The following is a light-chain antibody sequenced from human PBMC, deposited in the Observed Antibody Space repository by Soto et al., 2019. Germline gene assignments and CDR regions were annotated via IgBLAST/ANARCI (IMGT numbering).Light chain of an antibody. Sequence: QSALTQPASVSGSPGQSITISCTGTSSDVGGYNYVSWYQHHPGKAPKLMIYEVNHRPSGVSYRFSGSQSGNTASLTISGLQAEDEADYYCCSYAGSGTWVFGGGTKVTVL. CDR2: EVN. V-gene: IGLV2-23*02. CDR3: CSYAGSGTWV. CDR1: SSDVGGYNY. J-gene: IGLJ3*02.